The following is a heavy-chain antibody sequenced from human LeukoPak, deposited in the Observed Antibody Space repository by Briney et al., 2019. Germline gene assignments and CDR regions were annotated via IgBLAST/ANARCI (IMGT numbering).Heavy chain of an antibody. CDR1: GFTFSSYA. D-gene: IGHD1-26*01. CDR3: ARAPRISGHYHFDY. V-gene: IGHV3-23*01. CDR2: IFGSGTGT. J-gene: IGHJ4*02. Sequence: QPGGSLRLSCAASGFTFSSYAMSRVRQAPGKGLEWVSSIFGSGTGTHYADSVKGRFTISRDNAKNSLYLQMNSLRAEDSAVYYCARAPRISGHYHFDYWGQRTLVTVSS.